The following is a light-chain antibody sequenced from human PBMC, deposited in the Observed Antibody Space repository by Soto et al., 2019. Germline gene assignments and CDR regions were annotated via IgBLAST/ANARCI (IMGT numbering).Light chain of an antibody. CDR3: CSYAGSSTLFV. J-gene: IGLJ1*01. Sequence: SALTQPASVSGSPGQSITISCTGTSSDVGSYNLVSWYQQHPGKAPKLMIYEGNKRPSGVSNRFSGSKSGNTASLTIAGLQAEDEADYYCCSYAGSSTLFVFGTGTKLTVL. CDR1: SSDVGSYNL. CDR2: EGN. V-gene: IGLV2-23*03.